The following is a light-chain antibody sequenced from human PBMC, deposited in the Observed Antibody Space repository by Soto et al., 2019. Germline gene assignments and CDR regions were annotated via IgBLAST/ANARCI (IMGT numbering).Light chain of an antibody. Sequence: QSALTQPPSASGSPGQSVTISCTGTNSDVGNYNYVSWYQQHPGKAPKVIIYEVSKRPSGVPDRFSVSKSGNTASLTVSGLQAEDEADYHCSSYAGSTVVFGGGTKLTVL. CDR1: NSDVGNYNY. CDR3: SSYAGSTVV. V-gene: IGLV2-8*01. CDR2: EVS. J-gene: IGLJ2*01.